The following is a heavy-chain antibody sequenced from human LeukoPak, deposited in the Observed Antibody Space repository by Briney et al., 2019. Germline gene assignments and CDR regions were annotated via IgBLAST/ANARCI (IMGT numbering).Heavy chain of an antibody. CDR2: IDTAGDP. Sequence: GGSLRLSCAASGFTFSSYDMHWVRQATGKGLEWVSAIDTAGDPYYPGSVKGRFTISREGAKNSLYLQMNSLRAGDTAVYYCVRGATVIRGVINWYFDLWGRGTLVTVSS. V-gene: IGHV3-13*05. D-gene: IGHD3-10*01. J-gene: IGHJ2*01. CDR1: GFTFSSYD. CDR3: VRGATVIRGVINWYFDL.